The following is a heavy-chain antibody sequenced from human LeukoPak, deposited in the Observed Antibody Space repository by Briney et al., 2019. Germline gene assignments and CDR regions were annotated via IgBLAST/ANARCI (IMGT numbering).Heavy chain of an antibody. D-gene: IGHD5-12*01. CDR3: ARRGPSGYDSIDY. CDR2: IYYSGST. J-gene: IGHJ4*02. CDR1: GGSISSGSYY. Sequence: PSETLSLTCTVSGGSISSGSYYWGWIRQPPGKGLEWIGSIYYSGSTYYNPSLKSRVTISVDTSKNQFSLKLSSVTAADTAVYYCARRGPSGYDSIDYWGQGTLVTVSS. V-gene: IGHV4-39*01.